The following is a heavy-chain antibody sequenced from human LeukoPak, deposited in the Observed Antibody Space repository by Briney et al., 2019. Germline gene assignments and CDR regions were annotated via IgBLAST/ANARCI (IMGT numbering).Heavy chain of an antibody. J-gene: IGHJ4*02. CDR3: AKGFDYHLDY. D-gene: IGHD3-9*01. Sequence: GALRLSCAASGFTVSSNYMSWVRQAPGKGLEWVSVIYGGGSTYYADSVKGRFTISRDNSKNTLYLQTYILRVEDTALYYCAKGFDYHLDYWGQGSLVTVSS. CDR2: IYGGGST. CDR1: GFTVSSNY. V-gene: IGHV3-53*01.